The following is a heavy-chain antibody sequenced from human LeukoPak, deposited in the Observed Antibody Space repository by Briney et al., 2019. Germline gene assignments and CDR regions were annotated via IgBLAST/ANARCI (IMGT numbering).Heavy chain of an antibody. J-gene: IGHJ6*03. Sequence: SETLSLTCTVSGDSISSSSYYWGWIRRPPGKGLEWIGSFYYSGSTYYNPSLKSRVTISVDASKNQFSLKLTSVTAADAAVYYCARLPATASYYYYYMDVWGKGTTVTFSS. V-gene: IGHV4-39*07. CDR2: FYYSGST. CDR1: GDSISSSSYY. CDR3: ARLPATASYYYYYMDV.